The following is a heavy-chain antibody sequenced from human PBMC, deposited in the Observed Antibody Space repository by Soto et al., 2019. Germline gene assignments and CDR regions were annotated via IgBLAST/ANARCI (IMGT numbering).Heavy chain of an antibody. CDR2: VNPSSGNT. J-gene: IGHJ5*02. CDR3: ARASMYIWNDH. D-gene: IGHD1-20*01. Sequence: QVQLVQSGAEVKRPGASVKVSCEASGYTFTTYDINWVRQASGQGLEWMGCVNPSSGNTVYAQKFHGRVTMTRDTSISTAYXXXXXXKXXXTAIYYCARASMYIWNDHWGQGTLVTVSS. CDR1: GYTFTTYD. V-gene: IGHV1-8*01.